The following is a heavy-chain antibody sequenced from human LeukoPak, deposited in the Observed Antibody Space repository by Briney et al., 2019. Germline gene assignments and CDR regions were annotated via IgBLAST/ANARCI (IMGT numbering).Heavy chain of an antibody. J-gene: IGHJ4*02. V-gene: IGHV3-48*03. CDR3: TTYTAHSSKFDS. CDR1: GFTFSIYE. D-gene: IGHD6-6*01. Sequence: GGPLRLSCAPSGFTFSIYEMIWVPEAPGKALEWVSYTSSSGSLLYYADSVKGRFIISRDNAKNSLYLQMNSLRAEDTAVYYCTTYTAHSSKFDSWGQGTLVTVSS. CDR2: TSSSGSLL.